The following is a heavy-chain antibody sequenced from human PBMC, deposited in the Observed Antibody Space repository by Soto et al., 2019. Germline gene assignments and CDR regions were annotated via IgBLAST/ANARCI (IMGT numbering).Heavy chain of an antibody. CDR1: GYSFTSYW. CDR2: IYPGDSDT. Sequence: GESLKISCKGSGYSFTSYWIGWVLQIPGKGLEWMGIIYPGDSDTRYSPSFQGQVTISADKSISTAYLQWSSLKASDTAMYYCASHISSWYDYYYYLSVSGKGTTVPVSS. D-gene: IGHD6-13*01. V-gene: IGHV5-51*01. CDR3: ASHISSWYDYYYYLSV. J-gene: IGHJ6*03.